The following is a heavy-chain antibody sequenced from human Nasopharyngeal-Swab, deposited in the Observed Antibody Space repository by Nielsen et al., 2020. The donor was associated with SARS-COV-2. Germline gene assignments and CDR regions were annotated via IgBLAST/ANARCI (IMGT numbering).Heavy chain of an antibody. J-gene: IGHJ4*02. CDR2: ITWNSGI. V-gene: IGHV3-9*01. CDR1: GFTYDDYA. CDR3: TKGRADYSNPSFDN. D-gene: IGHD4-11*01. Sequence: SLNISCVASGFTYDDYAMHWVRQAPGKGLEWVSGITWNSGIGYTDSVKGRFTISRDNARNSLYLQMNSLRTEDTALYYCTKGRADYSNPSFDNWGQGTLVTVSS.